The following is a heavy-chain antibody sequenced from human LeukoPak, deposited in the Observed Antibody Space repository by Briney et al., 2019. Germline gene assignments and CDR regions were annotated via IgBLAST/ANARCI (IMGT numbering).Heavy chain of an antibody. Sequence: SETLSLTCTVSGGSISSYYWSWIRQPPGKGLEWIGYIYYSGSPNYNPSLKSRVTISVDTSKNQFSLKLSSVTAADTAVYYCARDRRGVGAAPFDYWGQGTLVTVSS. D-gene: IGHD1-26*01. CDR3: ARDRRGVGAAPFDY. CDR1: GGSISSYY. J-gene: IGHJ4*02. V-gene: IGHV4-59*01. CDR2: IYYSGSP.